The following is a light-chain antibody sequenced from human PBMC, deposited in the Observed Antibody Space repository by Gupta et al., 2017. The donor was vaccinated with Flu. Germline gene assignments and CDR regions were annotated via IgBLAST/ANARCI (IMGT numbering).Light chain of an antibody. CDR1: SSDVGSYNL. CDR3: CSYAGSSTWV. CDR2: EGS. J-gene: IGLJ3*02. V-gene: IGLV2-23*01. Sequence: QPASVSGSPGQSITISCTGTSSDVGSYNLVSWYQQHPGKAPKLMIYEGSKRPSGVSNRFSGSKSGNTASLTISGLQAEDEADYYCCSYAGSSTWVFGGGTKLTVL.